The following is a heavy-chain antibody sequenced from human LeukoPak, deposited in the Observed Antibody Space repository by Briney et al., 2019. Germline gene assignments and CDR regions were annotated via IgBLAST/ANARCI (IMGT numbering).Heavy chain of an antibody. Sequence: GGSLRLSCAASGFTFSDYSMSWIRQAPGKGLEWVSYITSSSSFTNYADSVKDRFTISRDNAKNSLYLQMNSLRAEDTAVYYCAKDHLGQLVPDCWGQGTLVTVSS. CDR1: GFTFSDYS. D-gene: IGHD6-6*01. CDR2: ITSSSSFT. V-gene: IGHV3-11*06. J-gene: IGHJ4*02. CDR3: AKDHLGQLVPDC.